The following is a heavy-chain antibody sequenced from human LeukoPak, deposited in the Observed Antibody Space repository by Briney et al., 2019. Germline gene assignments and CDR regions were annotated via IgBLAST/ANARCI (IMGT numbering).Heavy chain of an antibody. CDR1: GGSISGYY. J-gene: IGHJ4*02. CDR3: PRHIPDYYDRTGYPDS. CDR2: IYYSGTT. D-gene: IGHD3-22*01. V-gene: IGHV4-59*08. Sequence: PSETLSLTCTVSGGSISGYYCSWIRQRPGEGLGCVGCIYYSGTTTSHPPLKSRLTISVDTSKNQFPLNLSSVTAADTAVYYCPRHIPDYYDRTGYPDSWGQGTLVTVSP.